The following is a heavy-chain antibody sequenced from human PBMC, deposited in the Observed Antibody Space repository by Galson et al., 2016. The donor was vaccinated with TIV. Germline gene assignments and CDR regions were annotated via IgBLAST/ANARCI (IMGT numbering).Heavy chain of an antibody. CDR2: ISSYNGDT. D-gene: IGHD3-22*01. J-gene: IGHJ6*02. Sequence: SVKVSCKASGYTFTIYTLHWVRQAPGQGLEWLGWISSYNGDTNYAHNLRGRLTMTTDSSTTTASMELRSLRSDDTAVYFCARDRGSMTMILVVDYHYGMDVWGQGTTVTVSS. CDR1: GYTFTIYT. CDR3: ARDRGSMTMILVVDYHYGMDV. V-gene: IGHV1-18*01.